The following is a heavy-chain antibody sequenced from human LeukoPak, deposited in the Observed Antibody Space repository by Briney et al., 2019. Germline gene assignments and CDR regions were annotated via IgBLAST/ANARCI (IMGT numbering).Heavy chain of an antibody. Sequence: GASVKVSCKVSGYTLTELSMHWVRQAPGKGLEWMGGFYPEDGETIYAQKFQGRVTMTEDTSTDTAYMELSSLRSEDTAVYYCATDQTYSSSSGWFDPWGQGTLVTVSS. D-gene: IGHD6-6*01. V-gene: IGHV1-24*01. CDR2: FYPEDGET. CDR3: ATDQTYSSSSGWFDP. J-gene: IGHJ5*02. CDR1: GYTLTELS.